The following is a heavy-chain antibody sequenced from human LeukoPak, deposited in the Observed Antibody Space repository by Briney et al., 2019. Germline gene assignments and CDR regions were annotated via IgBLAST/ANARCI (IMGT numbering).Heavy chain of an antibody. J-gene: IGHJ4*02. Sequence: PGGSLRLSCAASGLIFSSYWMSWVRQAPGKGLEWVANIKQDGSEKYYVDSVKGRFTISRDNAKNSLYLQMNSLRAEDTAVYYCARGPRQVDYWGQGTLVTVSS. CDR2: IKQDGSEK. V-gene: IGHV3-7*01. CDR3: ARGPRQVDY. CDR1: GLIFSSYW.